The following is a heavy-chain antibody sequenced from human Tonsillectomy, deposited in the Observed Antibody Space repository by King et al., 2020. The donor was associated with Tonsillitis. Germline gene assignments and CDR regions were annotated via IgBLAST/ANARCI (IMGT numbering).Heavy chain of an antibody. D-gene: IGHD2-2*01. CDR3: ARSTKYQLRTVAWFDP. CDR2: INPNSGGT. Sequence: VQLVESGAEVKKPGASVKVSCKASGYTFTGYYLHWVRQAPGQGLEWMGWINPNSGGTNYAQKFQGRVTMTRDTSISTAYMELSRLRSDDTAVYYCARSTKYQLRTVAWFDPWGQGTLVTVSS. J-gene: IGHJ5*02. CDR1: GYTFTGYY. V-gene: IGHV1-2*02.